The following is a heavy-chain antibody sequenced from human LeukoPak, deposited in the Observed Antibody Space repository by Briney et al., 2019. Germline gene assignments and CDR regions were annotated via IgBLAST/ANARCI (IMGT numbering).Heavy chain of an antibody. CDR3: ARRAGVRRERPLGYFQH. CDR2: INHSGST. D-gene: IGHD1-1*01. V-gene: IGHV4-34*01. Sequence: SETLSLTCAVYGGSFSGYYWSWIRQPPGKGLEWIGEINHSGSTNYNPSLKSRVTISVDTSKNQFSLKLSSVTAADTAVYYCARRAGVRRERPLGYFQHWGQGTMVTVSS. J-gene: IGHJ1*01. CDR1: GGSFSGYY.